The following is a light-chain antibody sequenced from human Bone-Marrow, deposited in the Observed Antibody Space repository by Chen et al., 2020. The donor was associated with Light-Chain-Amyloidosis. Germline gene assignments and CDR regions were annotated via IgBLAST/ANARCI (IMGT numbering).Light chain of an antibody. Sequence: SYVLTQPSSVSVAPGQTATIACGGNNIGSTSVHWYQQTPGQAPLLVVYDDSDRPSGIPERLSGSNYRNTATLTISRVEAGDEADYYCQVWDRGSDRLVFGGGTKLTVL. CDR2: DDS. V-gene: IGLV3-21*02. CDR3: QVWDRGSDRLV. CDR1: NIGSTS. J-gene: IGLJ3*02.